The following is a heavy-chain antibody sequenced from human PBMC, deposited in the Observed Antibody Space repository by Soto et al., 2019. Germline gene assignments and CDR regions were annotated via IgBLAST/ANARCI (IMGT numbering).Heavy chain of an antibody. CDR3: AKDRDDLYYYDSSATGAFDI. Sequence: PGGSLRLSCAASGFTFSSYAMSWVRQAPGKGLEWVSAISGSGGSTYYADSVKGRFTISRDNSKNTLYLQMNSLRAEDTAVYYCAKDRDDLYYYDSSATGAFDIWGQGTMVTVS. J-gene: IGHJ3*02. CDR2: ISGSGGST. V-gene: IGHV3-23*01. D-gene: IGHD3-22*01. CDR1: GFTFSSYA.